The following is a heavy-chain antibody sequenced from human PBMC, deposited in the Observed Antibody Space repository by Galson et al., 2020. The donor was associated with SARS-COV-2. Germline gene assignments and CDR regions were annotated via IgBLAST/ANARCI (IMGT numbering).Heavy chain of an antibody. Sequence: GESLKISCAASGFSFSSYGMYWVRQAPGKGLEWVAVIWYDGSNKYYADSVKGRFTISRDNSKNTLYLQMNSLRAEDTAVYYCARGPYDSSGYVDYWGQGTLVTVSS. CDR1: GFSFSSYG. V-gene: IGHV3-33*07. CDR2: IWYDGSNK. CDR3: ARGPYDSSGYVDY. J-gene: IGHJ4*02. D-gene: IGHD3-22*01.